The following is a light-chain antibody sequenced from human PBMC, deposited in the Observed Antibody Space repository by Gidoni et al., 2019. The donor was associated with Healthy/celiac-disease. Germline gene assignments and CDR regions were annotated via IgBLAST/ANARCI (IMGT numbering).Light chain of an antibody. V-gene: IGKV3-11*01. CDR3: QQRSNWPPDT. CDR1: QSVSSY. Sequence: EILLTQSLATLSLSPGERATLSCRASQSVSSYLAWYQQNPGQAPRLLIYDASNRATGIPARFSGGGSGTDFTLTISSLEPEDFAVYYCQQRSNWPPDTFGQGTKLEIK. J-gene: IGKJ2*01. CDR2: DAS.